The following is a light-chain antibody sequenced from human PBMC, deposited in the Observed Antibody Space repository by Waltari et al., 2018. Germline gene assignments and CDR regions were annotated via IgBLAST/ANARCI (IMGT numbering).Light chain of an antibody. Sequence: EIVMTQSPATLSVSRGGSATVPCRASLSIDDSLAWYQQKPGQPPRLLIHGASTRATGIPVRFSGSGSGTDFTLTITGLQSEDFAVYFCQQYNQWPLTFGRGTKVEIK. V-gene: IGKV3-15*01. CDR2: GAS. CDR1: LSIDDS. J-gene: IGKJ4*01. CDR3: QQYNQWPLT.